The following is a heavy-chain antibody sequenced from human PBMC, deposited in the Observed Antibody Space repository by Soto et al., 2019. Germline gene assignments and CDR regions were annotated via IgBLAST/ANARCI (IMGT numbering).Heavy chain of an antibody. D-gene: IGHD3-3*01. CDR2: INHTGGT. Sequence: SETLSLTCSVYGGSVNGYYCNWIRQPPGKGLGWIGEINHTGGTHYNPSLKSRVTMSVDTSKNQFSLRLSSVTAADTAIYYCATRITVFGLLIPPFDPWGQGTQVTVSS. CDR1: GGSVNGYY. J-gene: IGHJ5*02. CDR3: ATRITVFGLLIPPFDP. V-gene: IGHV4-34*01.